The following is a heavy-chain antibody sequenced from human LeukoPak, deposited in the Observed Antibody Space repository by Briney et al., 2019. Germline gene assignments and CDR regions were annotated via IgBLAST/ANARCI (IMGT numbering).Heavy chain of an antibody. CDR2: IESDGSTT. CDR3: ARGYGSSGNEKIFDY. CDR1: GFTFGSYW. V-gene: IGHV3-74*01. D-gene: IGHD6-19*01. J-gene: IGHJ4*02. Sequence: GGSLRLSCAASGFTFGSYWMHWVRQAPGKGLVWVSRIESDGSTTSYADSVKGRFTISRDNAKNTLYLQMNSLRAEDTAVYYCARGYGSSGNEKIFDYWGQGTLVTVSS.